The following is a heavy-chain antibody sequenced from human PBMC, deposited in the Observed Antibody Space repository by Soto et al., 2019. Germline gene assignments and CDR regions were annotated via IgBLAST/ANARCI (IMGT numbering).Heavy chain of an antibody. CDR1: GGSISSGGYS. CDR2: IYHSGST. Sequence: NPSETLSLTCAVSGGSISSGGYSWSWIRQPPGKGLEWIGYIYHSGSTYYNPSLKSRVTISVDRSKNQFSLKLSSVTAADTAVYYCARGVENYGMDVWGQGTTVTVSS. J-gene: IGHJ6*02. D-gene: IGHD2-2*01. CDR3: ARGVENYGMDV. V-gene: IGHV4-30-2*01.